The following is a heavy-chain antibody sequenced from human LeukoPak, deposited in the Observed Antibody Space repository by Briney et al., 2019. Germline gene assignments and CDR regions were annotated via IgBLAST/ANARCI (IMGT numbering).Heavy chain of an antibody. CDR2: ISSSGSTI. Sequence: GGSLRLSCAASGFTFSSYEMNWVRQAPGKGLEWVSYISSSGSTIYYADSVKGRFTISRDNAKNSLYLQMNSLRAEDTAVYYCAREGYYDSSGYYYVGWYFGLWGRGTLVTVSS. V-gene: IGHV3-48*03. J-gene: IGHJ2*01. CDR3: AREGYYDSSGYYYVGWYFGL. CDR1: GFTFSSYE. D-gene: IGHD3-22*01.